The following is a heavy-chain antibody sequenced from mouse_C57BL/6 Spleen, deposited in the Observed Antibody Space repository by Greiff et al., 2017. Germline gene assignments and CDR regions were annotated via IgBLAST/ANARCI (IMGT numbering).Heavy chain of an antibody. CDR3: ARRELGLNFDY. J-gene: IGHJ2*01. Sequence: QVQLQQPGAELVRPGSSVKLSCKASGYTFTSYWMDWVKQRPGQGLEWIGNIYPSDSETHYNQKFKDKATLTVDKSSSTAYMQLSSLTSEDSAVYYCARRELGLNFDYWGQGTTLTVSS. D-gene: IGHD4-1*01. V-gene: IGHV1-61*01. CDR2: IYPSDSET. CDR1: GYTFTSYW.